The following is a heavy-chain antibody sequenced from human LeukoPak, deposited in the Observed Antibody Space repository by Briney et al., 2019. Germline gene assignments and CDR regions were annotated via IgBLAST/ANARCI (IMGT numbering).Heavy chain of an antibody. CDR3: VWIYHDILTVSYQVEY. D-gene: IGHD3-9*01. CDR2: MSHSETI. Sequence: PSETLSLTCNVSHYSVSSGHNWGWIRQPPGKGLEWIWSMSHSETIYYTPSLKSRVTISLRSSTNHFSLHLRSVTAADTAVYYCVWIYHDILTVSYQVEYWGQGTLVTVSS. J-gene: IGHJ4*02. V-gene: IGHV4-38-2*02. CDR1: HYSVSSGHN.